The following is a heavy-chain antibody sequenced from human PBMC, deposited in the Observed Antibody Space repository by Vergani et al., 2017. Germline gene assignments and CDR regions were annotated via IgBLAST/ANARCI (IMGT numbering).Heavy chain of an antibody. CDR2: IYYSGST. D-gene: IGHD4-17*01. CDR3: ARDRGDDYGDYDAGYYYYYYMDV. V-gene: IGHV4-59*01. CDR1: GGSISSYY. Sequence: QVQLQESGPGLVKPSETLSLTCTVSGGSISSYYWSWIRQPPGKGLEWIGYIYYSGSTNYNPSLKSRVTISVDTSKNQFSLKLSSVTAADTAVYYCARDRGDDYGDYDAGYYYYYYMDVWGKGTTVTVSS. J-gene: IGHJ6*03.